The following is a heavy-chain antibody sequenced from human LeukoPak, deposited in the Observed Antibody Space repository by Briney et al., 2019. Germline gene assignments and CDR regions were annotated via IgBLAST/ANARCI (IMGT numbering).Heavy chain of an antibody. CDR2: IYYSGST. D-gene: IGHD6-6*01. Sequence: PSETLSLTCTVSGGSISSYYWGWIRQPPGKGLEWIGYIYYSGSTNYNPSLKSRVAISVDTPKNQFSLQLSSVTAADTAVYYCARHPYFSSSYYYYYGMDVWGQGTTVTVSS. CDR3: ARHPYFSSSYYYYYGMDV. CDR1: GGSISSYY. J-gene: IGHJ6*02. V-gene: IGHV4-59*01.